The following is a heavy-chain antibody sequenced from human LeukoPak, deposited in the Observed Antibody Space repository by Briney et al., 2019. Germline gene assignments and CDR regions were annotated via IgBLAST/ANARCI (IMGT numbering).Heavy chain of an antibody. CDR2: IWYDGSNK. CDR1: GFTFTSYG. V-gene: IGHV3-33*01. CDR3: ARVSYYGSGSYYTSPYYYYGMDV. Sequence: GGSLRLSCAASGFTFTSYGMHWVRQAPGKGLEWVAVIWYDGSNKYYADSVKGRFTISRDNSKNTLYLQMNSMRAEDTAVYYCARVSYYGSGSYYTSPYYYYGMDVWGQGTTVTVSS. J-gene: IGHJ6*02. D-gene: IGHD3-10*01.